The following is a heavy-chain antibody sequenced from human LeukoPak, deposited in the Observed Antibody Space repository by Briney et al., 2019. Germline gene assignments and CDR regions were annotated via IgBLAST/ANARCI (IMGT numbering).Heavy chain of an antibody. CDR3: ARQTSVSMSLTGYYRVPDYYYYMDV. Sequence: GESLKISCKGSGYSFTSYWIGWVRQMPGKGLEWMGIIYPGDSDTRYSPSFQGQVTISADKSISTAYLQWSSLKAPDTAMYYCARQTSVSMSLTGYYRVPDYYYYMDVWGKGTTVTVSS. D-gene: IGHD3-9*01. V-gene: IGHV5-51*01. CDR2: IYPGDSDT. CDR1: GYSFTSYW. J-gene: IGHJ6*03.